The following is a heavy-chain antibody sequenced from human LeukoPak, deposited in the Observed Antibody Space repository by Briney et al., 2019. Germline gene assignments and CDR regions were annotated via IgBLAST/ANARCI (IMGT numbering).Heavy chain of an antibody. CDR3: ARNDYSSSSYFY. D-gene: IGHD6-6*01. CDR1: GFTFTSYV. CDR2: ISSGGSAI. V-gene: IGHV3-48*03. Sequence: GGSLRLSCEASGFTFTSYVMNWVRQAPGKGLEWVSYISSGGSAIYYADSVKGRFTISRDNAKNSLYLQMNNLRAEDTAVYYCARNDYSSSSYFYWGQGTLVTVSS. J-gene: IGHJ4*02.